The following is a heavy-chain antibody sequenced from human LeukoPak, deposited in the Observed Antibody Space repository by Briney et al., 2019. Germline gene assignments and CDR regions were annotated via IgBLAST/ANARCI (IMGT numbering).Heavy chain of an antibody. CDR2: ISTSGGST. V-gene: IGHV3-23*01. CDR3: AKDWGVTVAGTFDY. J-gene: IGHJ4*02. D-gene: IGHD6-19*01. Sequence: GGSLRLSCAASGFTFSSYTMSWVRQAPGKGLEWASSISTSGGSTYYADSVKGRFTISRDNSKNTLYLQMNSLRAEDTAVYFCAKDWGVTVAGTFDYWGQGTLVTVSS. CDR1: GFTFSSYT.